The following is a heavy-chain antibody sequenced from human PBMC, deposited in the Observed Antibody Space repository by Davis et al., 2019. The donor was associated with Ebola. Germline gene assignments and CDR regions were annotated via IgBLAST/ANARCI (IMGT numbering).Heavy chain of an antibody. CDR3: AKQGSYGSNTDGYPFDF. J-gene: IGHJ3*01. V-gene: IGHV3-7*01. CDR1: GFTFGVYA. CDR2: IKEDGSGK. Sequence: GGSLRLSCTATGFTFGVYAMTWFRQAPGKGLDWVATIKEDGSGKYYVDSVKGRFTISRDNAKNSLYLQMNSLRAEDTAVYFCAKQGSYGSNTDGYPFDFWGQGTLVTVSS. D-gene: IGHD5-24*01.